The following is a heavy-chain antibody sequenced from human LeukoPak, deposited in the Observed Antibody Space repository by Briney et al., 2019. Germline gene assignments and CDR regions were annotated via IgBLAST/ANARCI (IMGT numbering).Heavy chain of an antibody. V-gene: IGHV3-48*03. Sequence: GGSLRLSCAASGFTFSSYEMHWVRQAPGKGLEWISYITSSAGTICYADSVKGRFTISRDNAKSSLYLQMNSLRVEDTAVYYCARVHHNTAMVCIDYWGQGTLVTVSS. CDR2: ITSSAGTI. CDR3: ARVHHNTAMVCIDY. CDR1: GFTFSSYE. J-gene: IGHJ4*02. D-gene: IGHD5-18*01.